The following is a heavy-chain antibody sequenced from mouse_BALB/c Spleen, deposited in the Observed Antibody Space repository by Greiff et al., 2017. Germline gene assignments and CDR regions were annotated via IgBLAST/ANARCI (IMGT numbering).Heavy chain of an antibody. J-gene: IGHJ3*01. CDR3: ARADDYSFAY. D-gene: IGHD2-4*01. V-gene: IGHV2-2*02. CDR2: IWSGGST. CDR1: GFSFTSYG. Sequence: VKLVESGPGLVQPSQSLSITCTASGFSFTSYGVHWVRQSPGKGLEWLGVIWSGGSTDYNAAFISRLSISKDNSKSQVFFKMNSLQANDTAIYYCARADDYSFAYWGQGTLVTVSA.